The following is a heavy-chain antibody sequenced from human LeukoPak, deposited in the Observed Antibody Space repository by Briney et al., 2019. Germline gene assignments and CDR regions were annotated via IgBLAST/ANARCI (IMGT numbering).Heavy chain of an antibody. V-gene: IGHV1-69*13. J-gene: IGHJ4*02. D-gene: IGHD6-25*01. CDR2: IIPIFGTA. Sequence: SVKVSCKASGGTFSSYAISWVRQAPGQGLEWMGGIIPIFGTANYAQKFQGRVTITADESTSTAYMELSSLRSEDTAVYYCARTPAKRLGRFDYWGQGTLVTVSS. CDR3: ARTPAKRLGRFDY. CDR1: GGTFSSYA.